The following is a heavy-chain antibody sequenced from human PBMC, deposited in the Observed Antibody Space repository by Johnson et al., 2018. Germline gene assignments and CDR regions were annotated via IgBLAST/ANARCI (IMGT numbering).Heavy chain of an antibody. CDR3: TGEREALGDYSYYGMDV. V-gene: IGHV3-73*01. CDR1: GFSFSGSV. CDR2: VRTEANTYAT. D-gene: IGHD3-16*01. Sequence: EVQLLESGGGLVQPGGSLKLSCAASGFSFSGSVMHWVRQASGKGPEWVGRVRTEANTYATAYAASVQGRFTFSRDDSKNTASLQMNNLKTEDTAVYYCTGEREALGDYSYYGMDVWGQGTTVTVSS. J-gene: IGHJ6*02.